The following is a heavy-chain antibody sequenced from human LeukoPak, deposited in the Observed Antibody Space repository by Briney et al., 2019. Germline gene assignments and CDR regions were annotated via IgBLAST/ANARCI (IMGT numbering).Heavy chain of an antibody. D-gene: IGHD2-2*01. Sequence: GGSLRLSCAASGFTFSSYGMHWVRQAPGKGLEWVAVIWYDGSNKYYADSVKGRFTISRDNSKNTLYLQMNSLRDEDTAVYYCARGRGYCSSTSCQELDYWGQGTLVTVSS. CDR2: IWYDGSNK. CDR3: ARGRGYCSSTSCQELDY. CDR1: GFTFSSYG. J-gene: IGHJ4*02. V-gene: IGHV3-33*01.